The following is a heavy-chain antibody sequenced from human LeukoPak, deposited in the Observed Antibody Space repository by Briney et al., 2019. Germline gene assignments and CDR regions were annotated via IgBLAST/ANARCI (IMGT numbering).Heavy chain of an antibody. CDR2: IYYSGTT. CDR3: ARGHNAGNYNIHY. D-gene: IGHD3-10*01. J-gene: IGHJ4*02. V-gene: IGHV4-59*01. CDR1: GGSIIGYY. Sequence: SETLSLTCTVSGGSIIGYYLSWVRQPPGKGLEWIGYIYYSGTTNYNPSLKSRVTISVDTSKNQFSLKLNSVTAADTAVYYCARGHNAGNYNIHYWGQGTLVTVSS.